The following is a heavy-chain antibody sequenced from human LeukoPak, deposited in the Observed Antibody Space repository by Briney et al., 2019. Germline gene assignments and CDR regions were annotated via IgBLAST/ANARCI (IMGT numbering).Heavy chain of an antibody. D-gene: IGHD3-10*01. V-gene: IGHV4-31*03. CDR1: GGSISSGGYY. Sequence: SQTLSLTCTVSGGSISSGGYYWSWIRQHPGKGLEWIGYIYYSGSTNYNPSLKSRVTISVDTSKNQFSLKLSSVTAADTAVYYCARDSWDFGSGSYEVGFDYWGQGTLVTVSS. J-gene: IGHJ4*02. CDR3: ARDSWDFGSGSYEVGFDY. CDR2: IYYSGST.